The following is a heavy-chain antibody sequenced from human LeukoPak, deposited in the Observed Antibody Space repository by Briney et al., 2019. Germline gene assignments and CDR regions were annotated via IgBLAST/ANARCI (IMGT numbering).Heavy chain of an antibody. CDR2: VYYSGIT. Sequence: SETLSLTCTVSGGCITSYYWSWIRQPPGKGLEWIAFVYYSGITNYNPSLKSRASISVDTSKNLCSLRLSSVTAADTAVYYCARHAIYSGGYSYWFDPWGLGTLVTVSS. CDR3: ARHAIYSGGYSYWFDP. D-gene: IGHD1-26*01. J-gene: IGHJ5*02. CDR1: GGCITSYY. V-gene: IGHV4-59*08.